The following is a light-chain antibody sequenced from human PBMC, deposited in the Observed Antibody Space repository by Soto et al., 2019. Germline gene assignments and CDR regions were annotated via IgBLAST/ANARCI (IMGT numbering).Light chain of an antibody. V-gene: IGKV3-20*01. Sequence: EIVLTQSPGTVSLSPGERATLSCRASQSVSSRNLAWYRQKPGHAPSLLIFGASNRATGIPDRFSGSGSGTDFTLTISRLEPEDFAVYYCLRYGDSPPAYTFGQGTKLEIK. CDR3: LRYGDSPPAYT. CDR1: QSVSSRN. J-gene: IGKJ2*01. CDR2: GAS.